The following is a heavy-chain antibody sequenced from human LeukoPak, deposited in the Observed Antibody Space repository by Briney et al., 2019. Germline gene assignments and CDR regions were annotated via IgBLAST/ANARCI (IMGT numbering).Heavy chain of an antibody. J-gene: IGHJ5*02. D-gene: IGHD6-6*01. Sequence: SETLSLTCTVSGGSISSYYWSWIRQPPGKGLEWIGYIYYSGSTNYNPSLKSRVTISVDTSKNQFSLKLSSVTAADTAVYYCARDREQLAGWFDPWGQGTLVTVPS. CDR2: IYYSGST. V-gene: IGHV4-59*01. CDR1: GGSISSYY. CDR3: ARDREQLAGWFDP.